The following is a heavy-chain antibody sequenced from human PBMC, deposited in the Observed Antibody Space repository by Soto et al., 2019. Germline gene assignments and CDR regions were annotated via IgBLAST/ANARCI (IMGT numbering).Heavy chain of an antibody. Sequence: EMQVVESGGGLIQPGGSLRLSCAASGFSVRTNYMSWVRQAPGKGLEWVSIVYAGESTYYADAVKGRFTISRDNSKNTVYLQMNSLRADDTAMYYCAREEVGDTYDYYGMDVWGQGTTVTVSS. D-gene: IGHD5-12*01. J-gene: IGHJ6*02. V-gene: IGHV3-53*01. CDR3: AREEVGDTYDYYGMDV. CDR2: VYAGEST. CDR1: GFSVRTNY.